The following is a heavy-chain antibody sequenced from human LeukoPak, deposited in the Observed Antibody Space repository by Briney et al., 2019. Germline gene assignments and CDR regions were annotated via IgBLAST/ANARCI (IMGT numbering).Heavy chain of an antibody. CDR1: GGSISSYY. J-gene: IGHJ3*02. D-gene: IGHD3-16*01. Sequence: PSETLSLTCTVSGGSISSYYWSWIRQPAGKGLEWIGRIYTSGSTNYNPSLKSRVTMSVDTSKNQFSLKLSSVTAADTAVYYCARDLFLWSRGIFDIWGQGTVVTVSS. CDR3: ARDLFLWSRGIFDI. V-gene: IGHV4-4*07. CDR2: IYTSGST.